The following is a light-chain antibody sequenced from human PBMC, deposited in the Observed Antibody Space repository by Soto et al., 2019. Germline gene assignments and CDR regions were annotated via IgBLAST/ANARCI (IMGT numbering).Light chain of an antibody. CDR2: AAS. CDR1: QSIRNY. CDR3: QQSYSTPRT. Sequence: DIQMTQSPSSLSASVGDRVTISCRASQSIRNYVSWYQQKPGTAPKLLIRAASSLQSGVPSRFSGGGSGSAFSLTISSLQPEDFATYYCQQSYSTPRTFGGGTKVEIK. J-gene: IGKJ4*01. V-gene: IGKV1-39*01.